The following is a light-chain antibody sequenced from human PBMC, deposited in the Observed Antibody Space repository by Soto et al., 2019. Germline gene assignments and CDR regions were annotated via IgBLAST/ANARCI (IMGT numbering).Light chain of an antibody. CDR3: SSYAGSNNVV. CDR2: EVS. Sequence: QSVLTQPPSASGSPGQSVTISCTGTSSDVGGYNYVSWYQQHPGKAPKLMIYEVSKRPSGVPDRFSGSKSGNTASLTVSGLQAEDEADYYCSSYAGSNNVVFCGGTKLTGL. J-gene: IGLJ2*01. V-gene: IGLV2-8*01. CDR1: SSDVGGYNY.